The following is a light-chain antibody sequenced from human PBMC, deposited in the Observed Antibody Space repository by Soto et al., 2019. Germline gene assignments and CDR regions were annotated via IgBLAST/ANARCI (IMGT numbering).Light chain of an antibody. Sequence: EIVLTQSPGTLSLSPGERATLSCRASQSLTSNYLAWYQQKPGQAPGLFIYGASSSTTGIPDRFSVSGSGTDFTFTISRLEPEDFAVYYCQHYESSPPSCTFGQGTKLEIK. CDR1: QSLTSNY. CDR3: QHYESSPPSCT. V-gene: IGKV3-20*01. CDR2: GAS. J-gene: IGKJ2*02.